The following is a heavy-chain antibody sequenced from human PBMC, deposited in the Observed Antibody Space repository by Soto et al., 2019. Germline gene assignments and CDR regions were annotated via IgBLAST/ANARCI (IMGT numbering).Heavy chain of an antibody. Sequence: TGGSLRFSCAASGFTFSSYSMNWGRQAPGKGLEWVSYISSSSTIYYADSVKGRFTISRDNAKNSLYLQMNSLRDEDTAVYYCARDYGDYRWFDPWGQGTLVTVSS. CDR1: GFTFSSYS. CDR3: ARDYGDYRWFDP. V-gene: IGHV3-48*02. J-gene: IGHJ5*02. CDR2: ISSSSTI. D-gene: IGHD4-17*01.